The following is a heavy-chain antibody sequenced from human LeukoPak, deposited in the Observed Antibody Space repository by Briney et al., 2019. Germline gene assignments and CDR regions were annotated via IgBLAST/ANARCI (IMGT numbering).Heavy chain of an antibody. D-gene: IGHD6-13*01. Sequence: SETLSLTCVVSGASISSGGYSWTWIRQPPGKGLEWIGHLYHTGNTYYTPSLKTRVTISVDRSMNQFSLKVNSLTAADTAVYYCARRRIAAAGTDYWGQGTLVTVSS. CDR3: ARRRIAAAGTDY. J-gene: IGHJ4*02. CDR1: GASISSGGYS. V-gene: IGHV4-30-2*01. CDR2: LYHTGNT.